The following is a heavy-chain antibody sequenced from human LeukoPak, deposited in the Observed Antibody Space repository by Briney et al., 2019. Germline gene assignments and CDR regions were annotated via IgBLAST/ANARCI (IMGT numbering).Heavy chain of an antibody. CDR1: GFTFSSYG. J-gene: IGHJ4*02. Sequence: GGSLRLSCAASGFTFSSYGMHWVRQAPGKGLEWVAVISYDGSNKYYADSVKGRFTISRDNSKNTLYLQMNSLRAEDTAVYYCAKVYNSSLGEGYWGQGTLVTVSS. CDR2: ISYDGSNK. CDR3: AKVYNSSLGEGY. D-gene: IGHD6-13*01. V-gene: IGHV3-30*18.